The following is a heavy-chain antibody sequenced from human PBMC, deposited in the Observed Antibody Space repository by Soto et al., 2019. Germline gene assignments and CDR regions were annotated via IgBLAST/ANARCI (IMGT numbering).Heavy chain of an antibody. CDR2: FDPEDGET. CDR1: GYTLTELS. V-gene: IGHV1-24*01. Sequence: GASVKVSFKVSGYTLTELSMHWLRQAPGKGLEWMGGFDPEDGETIYAQKFQGRVTMTEDTSTDTAYMELSSLRSEDTAVYYCATPYSSSWYYFDYWGQGTLVTVSS. CDR3: ATPYSSSWYYFDY. J-gene: IGHJ4*02. D-gene: IGHD6-13*01.